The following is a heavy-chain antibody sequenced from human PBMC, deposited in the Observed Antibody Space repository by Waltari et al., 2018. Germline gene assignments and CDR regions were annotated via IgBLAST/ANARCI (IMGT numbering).Heavy chain of an antibody. Sequence: QVQLVQSGAEVKKPGASVKVSCKASGYTFTSYYMHWVRQAPGPGLEWMGIINPSGGSTSYAQKFQGRVTMTRDTSTSTVYMELSSLRSEDTAVYYCAREFSQPYDSSGPPDAFDIWGQGTMVTFSS. V-gene: IGHV1-46*01. D-gene: IGHD3-22*01. CDR2: INPSGGST. CDR1: GYTFTSYY. CDR3: AREFSQPYDSSGPPDAFDI. J-gene: IGHJ3*02.